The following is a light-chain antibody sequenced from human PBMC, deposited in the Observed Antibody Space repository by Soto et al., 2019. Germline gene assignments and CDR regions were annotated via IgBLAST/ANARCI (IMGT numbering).Light chain of an antibody. CDR3: LQHTYFWS. CDR2: GSS. J-gene: IGKJ1*01. CDR1: HDVRKC. V-gene: IGKV1-17*01. Sequence: IQMTQSPPSLSSSVGYRFTITCLASHDVRKCFGWFHQKPCKAPKLLIFGSSNLESGFPSRFSGTGSGTEFILTITILQPEDFATYYCLQHTYFWSFGQGTKV.